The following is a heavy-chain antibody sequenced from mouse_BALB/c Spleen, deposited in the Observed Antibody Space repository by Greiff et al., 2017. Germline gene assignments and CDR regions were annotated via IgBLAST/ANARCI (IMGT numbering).Heavy chain of an antibody. V-gene: IGHV5-6-5*01. CDR1: GFTFSSYA. D-gene: IGHD2-1*01. CDR3: ARERAIYGNYWYFDV. CDR2: ISSGGST. J-gene: IGHJ1*01. Sequence: EVMLVESGGGLVKPGGSLKLSCAASGFTFSSYAMSWVRQTPEKRLEWVASISSGGSTYYPDSVKGRFTISRDNARNILYLQMSSLRSEDTAMYYCARERAIYGNYWYFDVWGAGTTVTVSS.